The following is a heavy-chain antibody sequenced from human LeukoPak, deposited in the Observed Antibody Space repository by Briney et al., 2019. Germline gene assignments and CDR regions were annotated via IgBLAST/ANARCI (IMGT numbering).Heavy chain of an antibody. J-gene: IGHJ2*01. CDR3: AKHQAGHWYFDL. Sequence: GGSLRLSCAASGFTFSSYSMNWVRQAPGKGLEWVSYISSSSIYYADSVKGRFTISRDNAKNSLYLQMNSLRDEDTATYYCAKHQAGHWYFDLWGRGTLVTVSS. CDR1: GFTFSSYS. CDR2: ISSSSI. V-gene: IGHV3-48*02.